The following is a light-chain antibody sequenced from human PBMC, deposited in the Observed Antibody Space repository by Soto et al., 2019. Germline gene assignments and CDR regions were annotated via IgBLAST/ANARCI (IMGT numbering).Light chain of an antibody. CDR2: EVS. J-gene: IGLJ2*01. CDR3: SSYTSRETPV. Sequence: QSALTQPASVSGSPVQSITLACTGTSSDVGCYNYVSWYQQHPVEAPKLMISEVSNRPSGVSNRVSGSMFGNKASLTSSGIPAADEADYYCSSYTSRETPVFGGGTKLTVL. CDR1: SSDVGCYNY. V-gene: IGLV2-14*01.